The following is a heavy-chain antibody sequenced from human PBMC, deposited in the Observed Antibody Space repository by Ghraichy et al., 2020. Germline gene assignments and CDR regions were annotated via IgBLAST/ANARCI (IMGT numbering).Heavy chain of an antibody. CDR2: ISWDGGST. CDR1: GFTFDDYT. V-gene: IGHV3-43*01. D-gene: IGHD6-6*01. J-gene: IGHJ5*02. CDR3: AKEKSEYSSSSAWFDP. Sequence: GGSLRLSCAASGFTFDDYTMHWVRQAPGKGLEWVSLISWDGGSTYYADSVKGRFTISRDNSKNSLYLQMNSLRTEDTALYYCAKEKSEYSSSSAWFDPWGQGTLVTVSS.